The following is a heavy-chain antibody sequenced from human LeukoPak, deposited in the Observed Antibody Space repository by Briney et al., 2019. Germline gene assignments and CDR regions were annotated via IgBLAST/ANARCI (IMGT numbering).Heavy chain of an antibody. CDR3: ARDGGGYYDSSGYYPYYYYGMDV. D-gene: IGHD3-22*01. J-gene: IGHJ6*02. CDR2: IYYSGST. V-gene: IGHV4-39*07. Sequence: PSETLSLTCTVSGGSISTSSYYWGWIRQPPGKGLEWIGRIYYSGSTYYNPPLKSRVTISVDTSKNQFSLKLSSVTAADTAVYYCARDGGGYYDSSGYYPYYYYGMDVWGQGTTVTVSS. CDR1: GGSISTSSYY.